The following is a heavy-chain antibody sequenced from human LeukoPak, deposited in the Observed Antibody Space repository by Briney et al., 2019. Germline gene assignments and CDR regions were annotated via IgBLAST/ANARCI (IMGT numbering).Heavy chain of an antibody. CDR1: GFTFSSYW. CDR3: AREVCIGGSCSVFDY. CDR2: INSDGSSR. Sequence: PGGSLRLSCAASGFTFSSYWMHWVRQAPGKGLVWVSRINSDGSSRTYADSVKGRFTISRDNAKNTLSLQMNSLRTEDTAVYYCAREVCIGGSCSVFDYWGQGNLVTVSS. D-gene: IGHD2-15*01. J-gene: IGHJ4*02. V-gene: IGHV3-74*01.